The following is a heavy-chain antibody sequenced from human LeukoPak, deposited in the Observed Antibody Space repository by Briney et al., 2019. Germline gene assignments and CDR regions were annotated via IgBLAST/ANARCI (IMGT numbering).Heavy chain of an antibody. CDR3: ARDETYYDFWSGYWIYGMDV. CDR1: GYTFTNNY. D-gene: IGHD3-3*01. CDR2: INPSGGST. V-gene: IGHV1-46*01. J-gene: IGHJ6*02. Sequence: ASVKVSCKASGYTFTNNYLHWVRQAPGQGLEWMGIINPSGGSTSYAQKFQGRVTMTRDTSTSTVYMELSSLRSEDTAVYYCARDETYYDFWSGYWIYGMDVWGQGTTVTVSS.